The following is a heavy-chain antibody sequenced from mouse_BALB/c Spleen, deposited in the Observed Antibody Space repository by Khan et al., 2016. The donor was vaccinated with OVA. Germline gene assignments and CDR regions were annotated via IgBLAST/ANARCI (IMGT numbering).Heavy chain of an antibody. CDR1: GYIFTSYW. J-gene: IGHJ4*01. CDR2: IYPGTGGT. D-gene: IGHD1-1*01. Sequence: QVQLKESGAELVRPGASVKLSCKTSGYIFTSYWIHWVKQRSGQGLEWIARIYPGTGGTYYNEKFKDTAPLTADKSSSTSYMELSSVKSGDSAVDFGARNDYGSTCTMDYWGQGTSVTVSS. CDR3: ARNDYGSTCTMDY. V-gene: IGHV1-76*01.